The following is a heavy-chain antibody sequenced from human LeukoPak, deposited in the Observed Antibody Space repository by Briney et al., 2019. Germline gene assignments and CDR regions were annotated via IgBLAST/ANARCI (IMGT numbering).Heavy chain of an antibody. J-gene: IGHJ6*03. CDR1: GFTFSSYW. CDR2: IQQYGSEK. V-gene: IGHV3-7*01. D-gene: IGHD6-6*01. Sequence: GGSLRLSCAASGFTFSSYWMSWVRQAPGKVLEWVANIQQYGSEKYYVDSVKGRFTISRDSAKDSLYLQMNSLRAEDTAVYYCARVISARPARRYYYYMDVWGKGTTVTVSS. CDR3: ARVISARPARRYYYYMDV.